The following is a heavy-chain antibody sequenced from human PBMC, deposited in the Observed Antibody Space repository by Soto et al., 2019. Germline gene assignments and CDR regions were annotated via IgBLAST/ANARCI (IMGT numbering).Heavy chain of an antibody. Sequence: EVQLVESGGGLVQPGGSLRLSCAASGFTFSSYVINWVRQAPGKGLEWVSYISISSSTRYYADSVRGRFTISRDNAKNXLYLQMNSLRDEDTAVYYCARGGGFFDYWGQGTLVTVSS. J-gene: IGHJ4*02. CDR3: ARGGGFFDY. D-gene: IGHD3-10*01. V-gene: IGHV3-48*02. CDR2: ISISSSTR. CDR1: GFTFSSYV.